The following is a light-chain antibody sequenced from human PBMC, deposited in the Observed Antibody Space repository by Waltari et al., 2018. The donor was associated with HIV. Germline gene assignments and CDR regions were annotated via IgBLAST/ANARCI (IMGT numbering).Light chain of an antibody. Sequence: QSALIQPASVSGSPGQSITITCTGTSSDVGASNIFSWYQPYPGKAPKVMIYEVNKRPSGISNRFSGSKSGNTASLTISGLQPEDEADYYCCSYAGGSSSVFGGGTKLTVL. CDR2: EVN. CDR1: SSDVGASNI. J-gene: IGLJ3*02. CDR3: CSYAGGSSSV. V-gene: IGLV2-23*02.